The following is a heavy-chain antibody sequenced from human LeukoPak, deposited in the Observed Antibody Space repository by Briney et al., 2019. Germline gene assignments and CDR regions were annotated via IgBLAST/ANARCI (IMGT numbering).Heavy chain of an antibody. D-gene: IGHD3-16*02. CDR3: AREGITFGGVIVILLDY. Sequence: SVKVSCKASGYTFTGYYMHWVRQAPGQGLEWMGRIIPILGIANYAQKFQGRVTITADKSTSTAYMELSSLRSEDTAVYYCAREGITFGGVIVILLDYWGQGTLVTVSS. CDR1: GYTFTGYY. J-gene: IGHJ4*02. CDR2: IIPILGIA. V-gene: IGHV1-69*04.